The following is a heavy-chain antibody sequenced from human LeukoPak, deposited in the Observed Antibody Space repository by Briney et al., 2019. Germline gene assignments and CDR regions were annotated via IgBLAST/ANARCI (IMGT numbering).Heavy chain of an antibody. Sequence: GGSLRLSCAASGFTFSSYAMSWVRQAPGKGLEWVSGISGSGGSTFYADSVKGRFTISRDNSENTVYLQMNSLRADDTAVYYCAKTTAGYSSGRYPGWPVDYWGQGTLVTVSS. CDR3: AKTTAGYSSGRYPGWPVDY. CDR1: GFTFSSYA. J-gene: IGHJ4*02. CDR2: ISGSGGST. V-gene: IGHV3-23*01. D-gene: IGHD6-19*01.